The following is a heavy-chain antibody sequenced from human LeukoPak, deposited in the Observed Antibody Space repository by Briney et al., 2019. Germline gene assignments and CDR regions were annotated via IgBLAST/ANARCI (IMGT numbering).Heavy chain of an antibody. CDR3: ARVSGTIRVWPQPFGDGMDV. Sequence: GGSLRLSCAASRFTFSRYVMSWVRQAPGKGLECVSAISGSGRSTYYADSVKGRFTISRDNSKNTLYLQMNSLRAEDTAVYYCARVSGTIRVWPQPFGDGMDVWGQGTTVTVSS. V-gene: IGHV3-23*01. D-gene: IGHD3-10*01. CDR1: RFTFSRYV. CDR2: ISGSGRST. J-gene: IGHJ6*02.